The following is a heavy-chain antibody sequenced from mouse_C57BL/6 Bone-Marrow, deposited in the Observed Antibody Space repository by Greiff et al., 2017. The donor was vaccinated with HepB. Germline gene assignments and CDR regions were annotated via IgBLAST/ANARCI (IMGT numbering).Heavy chain of an antibody. Sequence: EVKLVESGEGLVKPGGSLKLSCAASGFTFSSYAMSWVRQTPEKRLEWVAYISSGGDYIYYADTVKGRFTISRDNARNTLYLQMSSLKSEDTAMYYCTRGGYGSSYGWYFDVWGTGTTVTVSS. D-gene: IGHD1-1*01. CDR2: ISSGGDYI. J-gene: IGHJ1*03. V-gene: IGHV5-9-1*02. CDR1: GFTFSSYA. CDR3: TRGGYGSSYGWYFDV.